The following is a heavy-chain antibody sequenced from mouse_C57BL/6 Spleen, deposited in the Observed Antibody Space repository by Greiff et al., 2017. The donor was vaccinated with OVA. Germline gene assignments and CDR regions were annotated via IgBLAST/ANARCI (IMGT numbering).Heavy chain of an antibody. J-gene: IGHJ3*01. CDR2: IDPSDSET. Sequence: VQLQQPGAELVRPGSSVKLSCKASGYTFTSYWMHWVKQRPIQGLEWIGNIDPSDSETHYNQKFKDKATLTVDKSSSTAYMQLSSLTSEDSAVYYCARGGSYEWFAYWGQGTLVTVSA. D-gene: IGHD2-3*01. V-gene: IGHV1-52*01. CDR3: ARGGSYEWFAY. CDR1: GYTFTSYW.